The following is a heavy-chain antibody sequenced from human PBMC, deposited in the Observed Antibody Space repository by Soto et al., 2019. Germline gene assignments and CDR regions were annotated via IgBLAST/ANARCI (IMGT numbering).Heavy chain of an antibody. D-gene: IGHD5-18*01. J-gene: IGHJ6*02. V-gene: IGHV3-30*18. CDR2: ISYDGSNK. Sequence: GGSLRLSCAASGFTFSSYGMHWVRQAPGKGLEWVAVISYDGSNKYYADSVKGRFTISRDNSKNTLYLQMNSLRAEDTAVYYCAKDELAPLYGYGSYHYYGMDVWGQGTTVTVSS. CDR3: AKDELAPLYGYGSYHYYGMDV. CDR1: GFTFSSYG.